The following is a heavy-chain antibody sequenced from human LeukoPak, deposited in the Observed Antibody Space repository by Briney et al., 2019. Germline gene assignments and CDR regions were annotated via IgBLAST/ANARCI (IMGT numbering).Heavy chain of an antibody. CDR1: GGSISSYY. D-gene: IGHD2-2*01. V-gene: IGHV4-59*01. CDR3: ARVPTQRYCSSTSCYYWFDP. J-gene: IGHJ5*02. CDR2: IYYSGST. Sequence: SETLSLTCTVSGGSISSYYWSWIRQPPGKGLEWIEYIYYSGSTNYNPSLKSRVTISVDTSKNQFSLKLCSVTAADTAVYYCARVPTQRYCSSTSCYYWFDPWGQETLVTVSS.